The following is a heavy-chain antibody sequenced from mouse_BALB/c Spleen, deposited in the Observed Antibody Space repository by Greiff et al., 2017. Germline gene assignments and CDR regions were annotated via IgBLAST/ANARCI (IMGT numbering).Heavy chain of an antibody. V-gene: IGHV1-7*01. J-gene: IGHJ2*01. D-gene: IGHD6-5*01. CDR1: GYTFTSYW. Sequence: VQLQQSGAELAKPGASVKMSCKASGYTFTSYWMHWVKQRPGQGLEWIGYINPSTGYTEYNQKFKDKATLTADKSSSTAYMQLSSLTSEDSAVYYCAREVPPMDYWGQGTTLTVSS. CDR2: INPSTGYT. CDR3: AREVPPMDY.